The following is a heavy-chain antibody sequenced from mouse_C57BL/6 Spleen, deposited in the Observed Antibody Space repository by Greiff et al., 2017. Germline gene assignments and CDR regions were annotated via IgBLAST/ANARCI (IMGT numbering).Heavy chain of an antibody. CDR1: GFNIKNTY. V-gene: IGHV14-3*01. Sequence: EVQLVESVAELVRPGASVKLSCTASGFNIKNTYMHWVKQRPEQGLEWIGRIDPANGNTKYAPKFQGKATITADTSSNTAYLQLSSLTSEDTAIYYCARSGITTVVATAMDYWGQGTSVTVSS. CDR3: ARSGITTVVATAMDY. J-gene: IGHJ4*01. D-gene: IGHD1-1*01. CDR2: IDPANGNT.